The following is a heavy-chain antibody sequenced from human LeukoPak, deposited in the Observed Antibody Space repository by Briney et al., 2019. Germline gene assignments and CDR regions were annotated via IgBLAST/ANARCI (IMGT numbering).Heavy chain of an antibody. Sequence: SETLSLTCGAFGESFSGYYWDWIRQAPGKGLEWIGKINHSGRTYYNPSLRSRVTISLDTSKNQFSLKLKYVTAADTAVYYCARGIESDIVVVVAATLNYFDYWGQGTLVTVSS. D-gene: IGHD2-15*01. J-gene: IGHJ4*02. CDR1: GESFSGYY. CDR2: INHSGRT. CDR3: ARGIESDIVVVVAATLNYFDY. V-gene: IGHV4-34*01.